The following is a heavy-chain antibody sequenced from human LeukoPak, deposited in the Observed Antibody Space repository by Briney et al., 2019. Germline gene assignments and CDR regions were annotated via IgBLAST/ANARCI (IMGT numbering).Heavy chain of an antibody. CDR2: ISWDGGST. D-gene: IGHD2-8*02. J-gene: IGHJ6*03. Sequence: GGSLRLSCAASGFPFDDYTMHWVRQAPGKGLEWVSLISWDGGSTYYADSVKGRFTVSRDNSRNSLYLQMNNLRTEDTALYFCAKSTVLDFYYYYMDVWGKGTTVTISS. V-gene: IGHV3-43*01. CDR1: GFPFDDYT. CDR3: AKSTVLDFYYYYMDV.